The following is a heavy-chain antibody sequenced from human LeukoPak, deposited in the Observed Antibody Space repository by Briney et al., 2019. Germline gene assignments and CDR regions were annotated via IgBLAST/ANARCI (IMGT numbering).Heavy chain of an antibody. CDR2: IRYDGSNK. D-gene: IGHD5-12*01. Sequence: PGGSLRLSCAASGFTFSSYGMHWVRQAPGKGLEWVAFIRYDGSNKYYADSVKGRFTISRDNSKNTLYLQMNSLRAEDTAVYYCAKGNIAATSRFDPWGQGTLVTVSS. J-gene: IGHJ5*02. CDR1: GFTFSSYG. CDR3: AKGNIAATSRFDP. V-gene: IGHV3-30*02.